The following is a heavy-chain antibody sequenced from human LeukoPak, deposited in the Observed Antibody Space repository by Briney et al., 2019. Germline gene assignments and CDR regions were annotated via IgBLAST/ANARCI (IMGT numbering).Heavy chain of an antibody. V-gene: IGHV4-31*03. D-gene: IGHD3-16*02. CDR3: ARASRRGDLSSGY. CDR1: GGSISSGGLY. J-gene: IGHJ4*02. CDR2: IHDSGTT. Sequence: SETLSLTCTVSGGSISSGGLYWSWIRQHPGKGLEWIGYIHDSGTTYYNPSLKSRVTISLGTSKNQFSLSLSSVTAADTAVYYCARASRRGDLSSGYWGQGTLVTVSS.